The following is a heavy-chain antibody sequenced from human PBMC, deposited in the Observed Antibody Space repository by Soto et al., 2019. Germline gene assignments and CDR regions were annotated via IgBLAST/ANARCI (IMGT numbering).Heavy chain of an antibody. CDR3: AHRILGGTFVRGATFDY. J-gene: IGHJ4*02. Sequence: QITLNESGPTLVKPMETLTLTCNFSGFSLDSTAVGVGWLRQPPGKALECLALIYWDGDKRYNPSLTNRVIITQDTRTNKVVLNMTDIAPADTGTYFVAHRILGGTFVRGATFDYWGQGVLVTASS. CDR2: IYWDGDK. CDR1: GFSLDSTAVG. D-gene: IGHD3-10*01. V-gene: IGHV2-5*02.